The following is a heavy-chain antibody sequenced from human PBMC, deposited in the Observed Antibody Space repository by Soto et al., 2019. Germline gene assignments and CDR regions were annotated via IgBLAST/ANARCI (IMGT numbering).Heavy chain of an antibody. CDR3: GTWRGSSWFDY. Sequence: GESLNISCRASGFTFSSYTLACGRHMPGKGLQWMGNIFSSDSSAKYSPSFVGQVTISVDRSINTAYLQWSSLKASDTAIYYCGTWRGSSWFDYWGPGTLVTVSS. V-gene: IGHV5-51*01. CDR2: IFSSDSSA. J-gene: IGHJ4*02. CDR1: GFTFSSYT. D-gene: IGHD2-2*01.